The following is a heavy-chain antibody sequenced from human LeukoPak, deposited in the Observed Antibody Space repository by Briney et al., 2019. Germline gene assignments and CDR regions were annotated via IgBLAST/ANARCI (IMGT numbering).Heavy chain of an antibody. CDR3: ATDPNSSGWYSQDY. CDR2: FDPEGGET. CDR1: GYTLTELS. J-gene: IGHJ4*02. V-gene: IGHV1-24*01. Sequence: ASVKVSCKVSGYTLTELSMHWVRQAPGKGLEWMGGFDPEGGETIYAQKFQGRVTMTEDTSTDTAYMELSSLRSEDTAVYYCATDPNSSGWYSQDYWGQGTLVTVSS. D-gene: IGHD6-19*01.